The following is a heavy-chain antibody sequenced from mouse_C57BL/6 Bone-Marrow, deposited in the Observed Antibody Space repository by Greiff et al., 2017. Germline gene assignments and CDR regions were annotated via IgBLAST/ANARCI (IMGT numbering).Heavy chain of an antibody. J-gene: IGHJ2*01. CDR2: IDPENGDT. CDR1: GFNIKDYY. D-gene: IGHD2-4*01. CDR3: TTLLRLGYFDY. V-gene: IGHV14-4*01. Sequence: EVQLQQSGAELVRPGASVKLSCTASGFNIKDYYMHWVKQRPEQGLEWIGWIDPENGDTEYASKFQGKATITADTSSNTAYLQLSSLTSEDTAVYYCTTLLRLGYFDYWGQGTTLTVSS.